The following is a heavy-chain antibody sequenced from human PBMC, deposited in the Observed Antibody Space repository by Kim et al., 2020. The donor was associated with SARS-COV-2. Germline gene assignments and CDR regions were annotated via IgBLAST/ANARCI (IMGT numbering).Heavy chain of an antibody. J-gene: IGHJ4*02. Sequence: GSTTYTPALKSRVTISVDTSKNQFSLKLSSVTAADTAVYYCARGQLLFNYWGQGTLVTVSS. V-gene: IGHV4-59*09. CDR3: ARGQLLFNY. D-gene: IGHD2-2*01. CDR2: GST.